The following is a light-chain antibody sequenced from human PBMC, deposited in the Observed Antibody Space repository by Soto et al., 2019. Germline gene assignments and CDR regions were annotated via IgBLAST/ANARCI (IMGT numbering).Light chain of an antibody. CDR2: GPS. J-gene: IGKJ1*01. V-gene: IGKV3-20*01. Sequence: EIVLTQSPGTLSLSPGERATLSCRASQSVRSRYLAWYQQKPGQAPRLLIYGPSSRPPGIPDRVSGSGSGTEFTLTISRLEPEDFAVYYCQQYGTSPQTFGQGTKVEIK. CDR1: QSVRSRY. CDR3: QQYGTSPQT.